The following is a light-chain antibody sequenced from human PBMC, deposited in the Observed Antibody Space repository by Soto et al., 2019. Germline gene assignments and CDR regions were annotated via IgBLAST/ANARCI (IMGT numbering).Light chain of an antibody. CDR2: EVN. CDR1: SSDVDGYKY. J-gene: IGLJ1*01. V-gene: IGLV2-14*01. Sequence: QSVLTQPASVSGSPGQSITVSCTGTSSDVDGYKYVSWYQHHPGRAPKLMIYEVNNRPSGVSHRFSGSKSGNTASLTISGLQAEDEADYYCSSYTSSSTLYVFGTGTKVTVL. CDR3: SSYTSSSTLYV.